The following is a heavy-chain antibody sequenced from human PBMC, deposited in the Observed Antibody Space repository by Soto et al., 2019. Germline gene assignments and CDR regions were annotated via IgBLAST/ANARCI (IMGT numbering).Heavy chain of an antibody. J-gene: IGHJ4*02. CDR2: IYWNEDN. CDR1: GFSLSTSGVG. D-gene: IGHD3-3*01. CDR3: AHIFGVVPTS. V-gene: IGHV2-5*01. Sequence: SGPTLVNPTPTLTLTCTFAGFSLSTSGVGVGWIRQPPGKALEWLALIYWNEDNRYSPSLKSRLTITKYTSKNQVVLTMTHMDPVDTATHYCAHIFGVVPTSWGQGTLVTVSS.